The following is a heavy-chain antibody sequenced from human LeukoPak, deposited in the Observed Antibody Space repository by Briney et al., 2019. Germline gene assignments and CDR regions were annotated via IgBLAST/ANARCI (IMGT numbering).Heavy chain of an antibody. Sequence: PGGSLRLSCAATGFRFSSYDMHWVRQAPGKGLEGVAAISAEGDIQIYLDSVMGRFTISRDNSKSTLYLQMNSLRIEDTGFYYCTRDMIRGVPDYIDYWGQGTLVTVSS. CDR2: ISAEGDIQ. CDR1: GFRFSSYD. D-gene: IGHD3-10*01. V-gene: IGHV3-30-3*01. J-gene: IGHJ4*02. CDR3: TRDMIRGVPDYIDY.